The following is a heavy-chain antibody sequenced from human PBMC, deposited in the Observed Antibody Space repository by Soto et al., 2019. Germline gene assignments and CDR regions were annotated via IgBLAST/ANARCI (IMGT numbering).Heavy chain of an antibody. CDR1: GVSISSSSYF. CDR3: ARHRSDFWFDP. V-gene: IGHV4-39*01. D-gene: IGHD2-15*01. CDR2: IYYSGST. J-gene: IGHJ5*02. Sequence: SETLSLTCTVSGVSISSSSYFWVLIRQPPGKGLEWIGSIYYSGSTYYNPSLKSRVTVSVDTSKNQFSLKLNSVTAADTAVYYCARHRSDFWFDPWGQGTLVTVDS.